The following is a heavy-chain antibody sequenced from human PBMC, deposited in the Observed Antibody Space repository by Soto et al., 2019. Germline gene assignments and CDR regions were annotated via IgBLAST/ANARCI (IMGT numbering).Heavy chain of an antibody. Sequence: QITLKESGPTLVKPTQTLTLTCTFSGFSLSTRGVGVAWIRQPPGKALEWLALIFWDDDKWYSPSLRSRLTITEDTSQNQVVRTITNMDPVDTATYYCAHRPRGYAYYFDYWGQGTLVTVSS. CDR3: AHRPRGYAYYFDY. D-gene: IGHD5-12*01. V-gene: IGHV2-5*02. CDR1: GFSLSTRGVG. J-gene: IGHJ4*02. CDR2: IFWDDDK.